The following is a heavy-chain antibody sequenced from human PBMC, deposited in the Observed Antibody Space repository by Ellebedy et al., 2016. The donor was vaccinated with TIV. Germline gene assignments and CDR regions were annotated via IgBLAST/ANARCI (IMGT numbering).Heavy chain of an antibody. CDR2: ISGSGGST. CDR1: GFTFSSYA. Sequence: GESLKISCAASGFTFSSYAMSWVRQAPGKGLEWVSAISGSGGSTYYADSVKGRFTISRDNSKNTLYLQMNSLRAEDTAVYYCAKDHSLAVAGYFDYWGQGTLVTVSS. D-gene: IGHD6-19*01. J-gene: IGHJ4*02. CDR3: AKDHSLAVAGYFDY. V-gene: IGHV3-23*01.